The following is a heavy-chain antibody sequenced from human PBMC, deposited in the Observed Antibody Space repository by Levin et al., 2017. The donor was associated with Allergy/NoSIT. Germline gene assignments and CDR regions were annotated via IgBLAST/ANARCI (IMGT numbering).Heavy chain of an antibody. CDR3: ARGSYYDILTGYKTMENWFDP. CDR2: ISAYNGNT. Sequence: GESLKISCKASGYTFTSYGISWVRQAPGQGLEWMGWISAYNGNTNYAQKLQGRVTMTTDTSTSTAYMELRSLRSDDTAVYYCARGSYYDILTGYKTMENWFDPWGQGTLVTVSS. D-gene: IGHD3-9*01. J-gene: IGHJ5*02. CDR1: GYTFTSYG. V-gene: IGHV1-18*01.